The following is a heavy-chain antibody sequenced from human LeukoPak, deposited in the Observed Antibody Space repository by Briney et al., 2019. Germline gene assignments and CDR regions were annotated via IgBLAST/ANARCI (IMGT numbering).Heavy chain of an antibody. CDR2: ITHSGFT. CDR1: GGSRGGYY. Sequence: SETLSLTCAVFGGSRGGYYRSWIRQSPGKGLEWIGEITHSGFTTYNASLKSRVTISQATSKNQFSLTLTSVTAADTAVYYCSSGMVNDYYHRDVWGNGTTVIVSS. CDR3: SSGMVNDYYHRDV. J-gene: IGHJ6*04. D-gene: IGHD5-18*01. V-gene: IGHV4-34*01.